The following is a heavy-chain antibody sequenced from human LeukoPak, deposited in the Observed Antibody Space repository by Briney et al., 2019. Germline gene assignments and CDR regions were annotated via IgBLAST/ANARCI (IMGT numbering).Heavy chain of an antibody. V-gene: IGHV3-11*01. CDR3: ERVARVILWVRYAFDI. Sequence: SGGSLRLSCAASGFTFSDYYMSWIRQAPGKGLEWVSYISSSGSTIYYADSVKGRFTISRDNAKNSLYLQMNSLRAEDTAVYYCERVARVILWVRYAFDIWGQGTMVTVSS. CDR1: GFTFSDYY. J-gene: IGHJ3*02. CDR2: ISSSGSTI. D-gene: IGHD2/OR15-2a*01.